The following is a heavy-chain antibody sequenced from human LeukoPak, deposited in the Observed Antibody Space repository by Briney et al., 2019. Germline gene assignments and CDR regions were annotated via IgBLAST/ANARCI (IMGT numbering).Heavy chain of an antibody. V-gene: IGHV3-21*01. J-gene: IGHJ4*02. CDR3: ARERAASGSGDY. CDR1: GFTFSSYS. CDR2: ISSSSSYI. Sequence: GGSLRLSCAASGFTFSSYSMNWVRQAPGKGLEWVSSISSSSSYIYYADSVKGRFTISRDNSKNSLYLQMNSLRAEDTAVYYCARERAASGSGDYWGQGTLVTVSS. D-gene: IGHD3-22*01.